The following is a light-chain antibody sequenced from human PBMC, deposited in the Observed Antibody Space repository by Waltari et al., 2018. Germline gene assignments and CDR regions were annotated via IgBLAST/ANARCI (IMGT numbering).Light chain of an antibody. Sequence: DIVMTQSPLSLPVTPGQPASISCRSSQSLLHSHGYSYLAWYLQTPGQSPQLLIYLGSNRAAGVPGRISGSGAGTDSTLKISIVEAEDGGVYCIMQALQTPPNFGGGTKVEIK. J-gene: IGKJ4*01. CDR3: MQALQTPPN. CDR1: QSLLHSHGYSY. CDR2: LGS. V-gene: IGKV2-28*01.